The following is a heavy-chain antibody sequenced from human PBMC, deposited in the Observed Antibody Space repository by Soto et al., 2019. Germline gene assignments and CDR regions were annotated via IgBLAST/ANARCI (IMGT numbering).Heavy chain of an antibody. CDR3: TKGDSPGYFDPPAGYSTPDH. CDR1: GFIFKDFA. CDR2: ITTSDDIT. V-gene: IGHV3-23*01. Sequence: EVQLFESGGGLVEPGESLRLSCAASGFIFKDFAMSWVRQAPGKGLEWVSTITTSDDITYSADSVRGRFTISRDNSANTLFLQMSSLRGDATATYYCTKGDSPGYFDPPAGYSTPDHWGQGTLVTVSS. D-gene: IGHD2-15*01. J-gene: IGHJ5*02.